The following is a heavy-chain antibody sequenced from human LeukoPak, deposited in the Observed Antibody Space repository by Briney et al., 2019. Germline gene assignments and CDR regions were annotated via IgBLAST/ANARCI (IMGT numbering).Heavy chain of an antibody. CDR3: ARGHYYDSSGYYSLIDY. V-gene: IGHV3-21*01. J-gene: IGHJ4*02. CDR2: ISSSSSYI. Sequence: GGSLRLSCAASGFTFSSYSMNWVRQAPGKGLGWVSSISSSSSYIYYADSVKGRFTISRDNAKNSLYLQMNSLRAEDTAVYYCARGHYYDSSGYYSLIDYWGQGTLVTVSS. CDR1: GFTFSSYS. D-gene: IGHD3-22*01.